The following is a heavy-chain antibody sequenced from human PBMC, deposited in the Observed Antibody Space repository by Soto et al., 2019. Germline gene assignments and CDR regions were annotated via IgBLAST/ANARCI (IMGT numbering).Heavy chain of an antibody. Sequence: QVQLVQSGADVQRPGSSVRVSCKASGDTFNFYSINWVRQAPGLGLQWMGRINPILSMSNYAPRFQGRVTMTADKSTSTAYMELRSLRSEDPAMYYCATSYGSGYRAFDSWGQGALVTVSS. V-gene: IGHV1-69*02. CDR3: ATSYGSGYRAFDS. D-gene: IGHD3-10*01. CDR1: GDTFNFYS. CDR2: INPILSMS. J-gene: IGHJ4*02.